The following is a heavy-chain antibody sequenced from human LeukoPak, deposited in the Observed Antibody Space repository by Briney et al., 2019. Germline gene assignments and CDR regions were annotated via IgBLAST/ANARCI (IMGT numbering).Heavy chain of an antibody. Sequence: GSLRLSCAASGFTFDNYAMNWVRQAPGKGLEWVLGISGSGVNTYYADSVKGRFTISRDNSKNTLYLQLNSLRGEDTAIYYCARDTSFNYGAHAMDVWGQGTTVTVSS. CDR1: GFTFDNYA. V-gene: IGHV3-23*01. CDR3: ARDTSFNYGAHAMDV. J-gene: IGHJ6*02. CDR2: ISGSGVNT. D-gene: IGHD4/OR15-4a*01.